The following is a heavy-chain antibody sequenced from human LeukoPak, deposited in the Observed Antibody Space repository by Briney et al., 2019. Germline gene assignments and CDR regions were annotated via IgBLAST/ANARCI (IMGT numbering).Heavy chain of an antibody. D-gene: IGHD4-11*01. J-gene: IGHJ4*02. V-gene: IGHV3-23*01. CDR2: ISGSGAST. CDR3: AKDADYSNYGPFDY. Sequence: GGSLRLSCLTSGFTLSTNAMSWVRQASGKGLEWISGISGSGASTYYADSVKGRFTISRDDSRNTLYLQMNSLRGDDTAVYYCAKDADYSNYGPFDYWGQGTLVTVSS. CDR1: GFTLSTNA.